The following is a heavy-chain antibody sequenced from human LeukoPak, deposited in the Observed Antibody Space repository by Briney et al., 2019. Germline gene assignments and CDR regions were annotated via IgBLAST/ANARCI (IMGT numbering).Heavy chain of an antibody. J-gene: IGHJ4*02. CDR1: GFTFSSYA. D-gene: IGHD2-2*01. Sequence: GGSLRLSCAASGFTFSSYAMHWVRQAPGKGLEWVAVISYDGSNKYYADSVKGRFTISRDNSKNTLYLQMNSLRAEDTAVYYCAGGLVPAVRPPDYWGQGTLVTVSS. CDR2: ISYDGSNK. V-gene: IGHV3-30-3*01. CDR3: AGGLVPAVRPPDY.